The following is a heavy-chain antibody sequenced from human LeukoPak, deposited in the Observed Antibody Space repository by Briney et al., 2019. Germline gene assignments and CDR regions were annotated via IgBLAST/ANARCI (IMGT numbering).Heavy chain of an antibody. J-gene: IGHJ6*03. V-gene: IGHV3-21*01. D-gene: IGHD3-10*01. CDR1: GFTFTSYT. CDR3: ARGGPGNYYYYMDV. CDR2: ISSTGTYK. Sequence: GGSLRLSCAASGFTFTSYTMNWVRQAPGKGLGWVSSISSTGTYKYCADSVKGRFTISRDNAKNSLYLQMNSLRAEDTAVYYCARGGPGNYYYYMDVWGKGTTVTVSS.